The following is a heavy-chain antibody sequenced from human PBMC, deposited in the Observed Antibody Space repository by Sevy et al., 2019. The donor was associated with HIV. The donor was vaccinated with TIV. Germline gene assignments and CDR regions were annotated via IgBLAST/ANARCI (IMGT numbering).Heavy chain of an antibody. V-gene: IGHV3-73*01. CDR1: GFTFSGSA. D-gene: IGHD2-2*02. Sequence: GGSLRLSCAASGFTFSGSAMHWVRQASGKGLEWVGRIRSKANSYATGYAASVKGRFTISRDDSKNTAYLQMNSLKTEDTAVYYCTRRMCSSTSCYSAFDIWGQGTMVTVSS. J-gene: IGHJ3*02. CDR3: TRRMCSSTSCYSAFDI. CDR2: IRSKANSYAT.